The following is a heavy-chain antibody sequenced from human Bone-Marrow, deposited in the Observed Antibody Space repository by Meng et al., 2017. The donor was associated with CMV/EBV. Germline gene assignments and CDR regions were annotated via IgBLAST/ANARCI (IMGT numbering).Heavy chain of an antibody. V-gene: IGHV3-7*01. CDR3: ARDLSHYDFWSGYNPHGMDV. D-gene: IGHD3-3*01. J-gene: IGHJ6*02. CDR1: GFTFSSYS. Sequence: GGSLRLSCAASGFTFSSYSMNWVRQAPGKGLEWVANIKQDGSEKYYVDSVKGRFTISRDNAKNSLYLQMNSLRAEDTAVYYCARDLSHYDFWSGYNPHGMDVWGQGTTVTVSS. CDR2: IKQDGSEK.